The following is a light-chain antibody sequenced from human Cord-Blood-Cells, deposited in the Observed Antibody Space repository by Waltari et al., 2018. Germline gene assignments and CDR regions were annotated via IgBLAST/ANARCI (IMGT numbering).Light chain of an antibody. V-gene: IGKV1-39*01. J-gene: IGKJ2*01. CDR3: QQSYSTPPT. CDR2: AAS. CDR1: QSISSY. Sequence: DIQMTQSPSSLSASVGDRVTITCRARQSISSYLNWYQQKPGKAPKLLIYAASSLQSGVPSRFSGSGSGTDCTLTISSLQPEDFATYYCQQSYSTPPTFGQGTKLEIK.